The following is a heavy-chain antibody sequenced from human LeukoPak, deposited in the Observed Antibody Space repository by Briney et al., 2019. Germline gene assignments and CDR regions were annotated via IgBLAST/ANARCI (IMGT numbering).Heavy chain of an antibody. CDR2: LSGSGGGT. J-gene: IGHJ4*02. V-gene: IGHV3-23*01. CDR3: TKRGVVIRVFLVGFHKEAYYFDS. D-gene: IGHD3-10*01. CDR1: GITLSNYG. Sequence: GGSLRLSCAVSGITLSNYGMSWVRQAPGRGLEWVAGLSGSGGGTNYADSVQGRFTISRDNPKNTLYLQMNSLRAEDTAVYFCTKRGVVIRVFLVGFHKEAYYFDSWGQGALVTVSS.